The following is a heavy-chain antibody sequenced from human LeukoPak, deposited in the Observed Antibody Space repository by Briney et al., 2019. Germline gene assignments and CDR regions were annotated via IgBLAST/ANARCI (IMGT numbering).Heavy chain of an antibody. CDR2: IKQDGSEK. Sequence: GGSLRLSCAASGFTFSSYAMSWVRQAPGKGLEWVANIKQDGSEKYYVDSVKGRFTISRDNAKNSLYLQMNSLRVEDTAVYYCASQGVRVAGTGIDYWGQGTLVTVSS. V-gene: IGHV3-7*01. J-gene: IGHJ4*02. CDR1: GFTFSSYA. CDR3: ASQGVRVAGTGIDY. D-gene: IGHD6-19*01.